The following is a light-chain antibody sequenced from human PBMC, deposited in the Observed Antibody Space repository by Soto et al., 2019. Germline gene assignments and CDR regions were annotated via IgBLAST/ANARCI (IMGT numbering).Light chain of an antibody. Sequence: EIVLTQSPGTRSLSLGERATLSCRASQSVSSSYLAWYQQKPGQAPRLLIYGASSRAIGIQDRFSGSGSGTDFTLTISRLEPEDFAVYYCQQYGSSPWTFRQGTNVEIK. V-gene: IGKV3-20*01. CDR2: GAS. J-gene: IGKJ1*01. CDR3: QQYGSSPWT. CDR1: QSVSSSY.